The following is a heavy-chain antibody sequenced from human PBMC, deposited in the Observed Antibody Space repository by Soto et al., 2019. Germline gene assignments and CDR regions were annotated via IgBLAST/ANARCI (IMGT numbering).Heavy chain of an antibody. J-gene: IGHJ1*01. CDR1: GGSISSVGYS. Sequence: QLQLQKSGAGLVMPSQTLSLTCAVSGGSISSVGYSWSWIRQPPGKGLEGIGYIYHSGSTYYNPSLRSRVTTSVDTSKNHFSRKLSSVSAADTAVYYCARGQVVAAQHWGQGTLVTVSS. CDR2: IYHSGST. CDR3: ARGQVVAAQH. V-gene: IGHV4-30-2*01. D-gene: IGHD2-15*01.